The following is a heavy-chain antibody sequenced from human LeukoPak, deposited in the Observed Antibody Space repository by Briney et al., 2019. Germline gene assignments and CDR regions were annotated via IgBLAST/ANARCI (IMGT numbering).Heavy chain of an antibody. CDR1: GFTFSSFP. CDR3: ARARSGYSLFDY. J-gene: IGHJ4*02. CDR2: ISHEGSKK. V-gene: IGHV3-30-3*01. Sequence: GGSLRLSCAASGFTFSSFPMHWVRQAPGKGLEWVAFISHEGSKKYYPDFVQGRFTISRDNAKNSLYLQMNSLRDEDTAVYYCARARSGYSLFDYWGQGTLVTVSS. D-gene: IGHD3-22*01.